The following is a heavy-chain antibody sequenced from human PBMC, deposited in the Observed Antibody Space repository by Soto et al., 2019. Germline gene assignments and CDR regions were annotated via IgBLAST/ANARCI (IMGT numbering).Heavy chain of an antibody. D-gene: IGHD6-6*01. V-gene: IGHV3-11*01. J-gene: IGHJ6*02. Sequence: QVQMVESGGGLVRPGGSLRLSCATSGFTFSDYYMSFVRQAPGKRLASLSYISHSGHTTSYSDSVEGRFTISRDNTKDAAYLQMNTLSRSALAVYYCEVPLIAARSDSHYRMDVWGQGTTVTVSS. CDR3: EVPLIAARSDSHYRMDV. CDR2: ISHSGHTT. CDR1: GFTFSDYY.